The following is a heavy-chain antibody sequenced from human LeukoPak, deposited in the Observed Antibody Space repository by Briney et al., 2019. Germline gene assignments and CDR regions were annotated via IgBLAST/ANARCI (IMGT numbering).Heavy chain of an antibody. Sequence: PGGSLRLSCAASGFTFDNYAMHWVRQAPGKGLEWVSGITWNSGSIDYADSVKGRFTISRDNAKNSLYLQMDGLRAEDMALYYCAKAGSYSSPYYFDYWGQGTLVTVSS. CDR2: ITWNSGSI. D-gene: IGHD6-6*01. J-gene: IGHJ4*02. CDR1: GFTFDNYA. CDR3: AKAGSYSSPYYFDY. V-gene: IGHV3-9*03.